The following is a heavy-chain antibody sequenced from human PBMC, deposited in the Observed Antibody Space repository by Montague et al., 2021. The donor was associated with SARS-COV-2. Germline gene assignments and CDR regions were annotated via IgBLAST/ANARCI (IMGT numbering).Heavy chain of an antibody. V-gene: IGHV4-39*01. D-gene: IGHD3-9*01. Sequence: SETLSLTCTVSGGSISSSSYYWGWIRQPPGKGLEWIGSIYYSGSTYYNPSLKSRVTIYVDTSKNQFSLKLSSVTAADTAVYYCARRVYDILTGYYTYWYFDLWGRGTLVTVSS. CDR1: GGSISSSSYY. CDR3: ARRVYDILTGYYTYWYFDL. CDR2: IYYSGST. J-gene: IGHJ2*01.